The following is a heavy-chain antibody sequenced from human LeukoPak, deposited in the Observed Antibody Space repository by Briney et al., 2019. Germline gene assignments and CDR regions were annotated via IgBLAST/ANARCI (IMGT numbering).Heavy chain of an antibody. V-gene: IGHV3-53*01. CDR3: ARGFQAGNWFDP. CDR1: GFAVSGIY. Sequence: GGSLRLSCAASGFAVSGIYMSWVRQAPGKGLEWVSIIYSGGSTYYADSVKGRFTISRDNSKNTLYLQMNSLRAKDTAVYYCARGFQAGNWFDPWGQGTLVTVSS. CDR2: IYSGGST. J-gene: IGHJ5*02. D-gene: IGHD2-21*01.